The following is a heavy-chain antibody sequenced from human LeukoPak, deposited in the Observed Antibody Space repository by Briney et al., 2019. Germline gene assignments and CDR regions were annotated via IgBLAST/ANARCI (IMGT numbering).Heavy chain of an antibody. Sequence: GGSLRLSCAASGFTFSSYGMHWVRQAPGKGLEWVAFIRYDGSNKYYADSVKGRFTISRDNSKNTLYLQMNSLRAEDTAVYYCAKDAEYYDFWSGYQEYFQHWGQGTLVTVSS. CDR1: GFTFSSYG. D-gene: IGHD3-3*01. V-gene: IGHV3-30*02. CDR3: AKDAEYYDFWSGYQEYFQH. CDR2: IRYDGSNK. J-gene: IGHJ1*01.